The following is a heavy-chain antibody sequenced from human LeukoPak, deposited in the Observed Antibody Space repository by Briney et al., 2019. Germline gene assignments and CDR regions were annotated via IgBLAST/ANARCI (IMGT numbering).Heavy chain of an antibody. Sequence: GGSLRLSCAASGFSLSRYWMHWVRQAPGTGLVWVSYIDNDGTDTNYADSVRGRFTVSRDNAKNTLYLQMNGLRAEDTAVYYCTRGGFDHNMDVWGKGSTVT. CDR1: GFSLSRYW. V-gene: IGHV3-74*01. J-gene: IGHJ6*03. CDR3: TRGGFDHNMDV. D-gene: IGHD3-9*01. CDR2: IDNDGTDT.